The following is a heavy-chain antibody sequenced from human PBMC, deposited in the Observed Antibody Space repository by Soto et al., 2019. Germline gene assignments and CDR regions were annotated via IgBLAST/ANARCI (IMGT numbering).Heavy chain of an antibody. D-gene: IGHD1-1*01. Sequence: SETLSLTCTVSGGSISSYYWSWIRQPPGKGLEWIGYIYYSGSTNHNPSLKSRVTISVDTSKNQFSLKLSSVTAADTAVYYCARETGTTRVHYYYYYMDVWGKGTTVTVSS. J-gene: IGHJ6*03. CDR1: GGSISSYY. CDR2: IYYSGST. CDR3: ARETGTTRVHYYYYYMDV. V-gene: IGHV4-59*01.